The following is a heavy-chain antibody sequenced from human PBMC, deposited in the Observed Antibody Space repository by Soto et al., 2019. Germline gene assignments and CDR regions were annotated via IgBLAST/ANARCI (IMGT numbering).Heavy chain of an antibody. CDR2: ISSSGSTI. V-gene: IGHV3-48*03. D-gene: IGHD6-13*01. Sequence: GGSLRLSCAASGFTFSSYEMNWVHQAPGKGLEWVSYISSSGSTIYYADSVKGRFTISRDNAKNSLYLQMNSLRAEDTAVYYCASRAGYSSSWYRAFDIWGQGPMVTVSS. CDR3: ASRAGYSSSWYRAFDI. J-gene: IGHJ3*02. CDR1: GFTFSSYE.